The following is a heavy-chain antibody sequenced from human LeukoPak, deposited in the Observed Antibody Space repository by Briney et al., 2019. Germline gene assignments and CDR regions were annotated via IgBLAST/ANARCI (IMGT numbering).Heavy chain of an antibody. CDR2: IYYSGST. CDR1: GGSISSYY. J-gene: IGHJ4*02. V-gene: IGHV4-59*12. Sequence: SETLSLTCTVSGGSISSYYWSWIRQPPGKGLEWIGYIYYSGSTNYNPSLKSRVTISVDTSKNQFSLKLSSVTAADTAVYYCARDSGSSGYYSDYWGQGTLVTVSS. CDR3: ARDSGSSGYYSDY. D-gene: IGHD3-22*01.